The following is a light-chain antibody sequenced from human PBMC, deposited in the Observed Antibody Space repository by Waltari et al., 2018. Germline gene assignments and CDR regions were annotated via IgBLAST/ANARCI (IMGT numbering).Light chain of an antibody. Sequence: QSVLTQPPSVSGAPGQRVTISCTGGGSHIGAGYDVHWYRQLPGKAPDRLIYGVNNRPSGVPDRFCGSLSGTSASLAIAGLQAEDEADYYCQSYDTSLSVVFGGGTKLTV. CDR3: QSYDTSLSVV. CDR2: GVN. V-gene: IGLV1-40*01. J-gene: IGLJ2*01. CDR1: GSHIGAGYD.